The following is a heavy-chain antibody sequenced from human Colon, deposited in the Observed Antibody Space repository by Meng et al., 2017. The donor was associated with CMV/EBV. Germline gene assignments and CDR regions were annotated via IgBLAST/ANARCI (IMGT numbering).Heavy chain of an antibody. CDR3: VKGHTMINP. V-gene: IGHV3-11*05. CDR2: ISRTGSDT. Sequence: VEFGEGLVGAGGSLRLSCAASGFIFSDYYMAWIREAPGKVLEWVSYISRTGSDTNYADSVRGRFTISRDNAKNSLFLQMSSLTAEDTAVYYCVKGHTMINPWGQGTLVTVSS. J-gene: IGHJ5*02. CDR1: GFIFSDYY. D-gene: IGHD3-16*01.